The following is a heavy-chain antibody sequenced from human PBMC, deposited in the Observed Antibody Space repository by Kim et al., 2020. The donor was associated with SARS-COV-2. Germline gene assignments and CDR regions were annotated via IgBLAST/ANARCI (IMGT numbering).Heavy chain of an antibody. J-gene: IGHJ3*02. V-gene: IGHV3-23*01. Sequence: GGSLRLSCAASGFTFSSYAMSWVRQAPGKGLEWVSAISGSGGSTYYADFVKGRFTISRDNSKNTLYLQMNSLRAEDTAVYYCAKDLGYMVRGVILAFDIWGQGTMVTVSS. CDR2: ISGSGGST. CDR1: GFTFSSYA. D-gene: IGHD3-10*01. CDR3: AKDLGYMVRGVILAFDI.